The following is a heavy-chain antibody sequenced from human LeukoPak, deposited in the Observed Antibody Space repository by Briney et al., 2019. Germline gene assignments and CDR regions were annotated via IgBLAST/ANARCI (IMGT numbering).Heavy chain of an antibody. D-gene: IGHD5-18*01. J-gene: IGHJ6*04. Sequence: GGSLRLSCAASGFTFSSYAMSWVRQAPGKGLEWVSAISGSGGSTYYADSVKGRFTISRDNSKNTLYLQMNSLRAKDTAVYYCAKTITAMVKCYYGMGVWGKGTTVTVSS. CDR1: GFTFSSYA. CDR3: AKTITAMVKCYYGMGV. CDR2: ISGSGGST. V-gene: IGHV3-23*01.